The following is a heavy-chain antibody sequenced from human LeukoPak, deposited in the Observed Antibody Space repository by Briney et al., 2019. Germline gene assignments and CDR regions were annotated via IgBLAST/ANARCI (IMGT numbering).Heavy chain of an antibody. D-gene: IGHD4-23*01. Sequence: ASVKVSRKASGYTFTDYNMHWGQPPPRKGLGWVGRVDPEDGETIYAENFQGRVTITAHTSTDTDYMELRSLRSEDTGVYCCVIGMTTVVSFDYWGGGTLVTVSS. V-gene: IGHV1-69-2*01. CDR2: VDPEDGET. CDR1: GYTFTDYN. CDR3: VIGMTTVVSFDY. J-gene: IGHJ4*02.